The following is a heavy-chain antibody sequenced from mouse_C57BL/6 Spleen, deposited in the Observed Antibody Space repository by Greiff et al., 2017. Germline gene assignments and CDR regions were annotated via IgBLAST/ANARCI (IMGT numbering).Heavy chain of an antibody. J-gene: IGHJ2*01. D-gene: IGHD2-5*01. CDR3: ARASNCVGDYFDY. V-gene: IGHV1-26*01. CDR2: INPNNGGT. CDR1: GYTFTDYY. Sequence: EVQLQQSGPELVKPGASVKISCKASGYTFTDYYMNWVKQSHGKSLEWIGDINPNNGGTSYNQKFKGKATLTVDKSSSTAYMELRSLTSEDSAVYYCARASNCVGDYFDYWGQGTTLTVSS.